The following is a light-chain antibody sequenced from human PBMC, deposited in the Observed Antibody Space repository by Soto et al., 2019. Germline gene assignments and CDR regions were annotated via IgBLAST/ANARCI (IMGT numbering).Light chain of an antibody. CDR2: KAS. CDR3: QQYDYLPIT. V-gene: IGKV1-5*03. CDR1: QTISSW. J-gene: IGKJ5*01. Sequence: DIQMTQSPSTLSGSVGDRVTITCRASQTISSWLAWYQQKPGKAPKLLIYKASTLKSGVPSRFSGSGSGTDFTFTISSLQPEDIATYYCQQYDYLPITFGQGTRLEIK.